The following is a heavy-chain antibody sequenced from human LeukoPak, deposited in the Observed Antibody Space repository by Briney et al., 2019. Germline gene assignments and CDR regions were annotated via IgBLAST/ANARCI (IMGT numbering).Heavy chain of an antibody. CDR3: ARAGGSSGWYRRAYNWFDP. CDR2: IYYSGST. J-gene: IGHJ5*02. Sequence: SETLSLTCTVSGGSISSSSYYWGWIRQPPGQGLEWIGSIYYSGSTYYNPSLKSRVTISVDTSKNQFSLKLSSVTAADTAVYYCARAGGSSGWYRRAYNWFDPWGQGTLVTVSS. V-gene: IGHV4-39*01. CDR1: GGSISSSSYY. D-gene: IGHD6-19*01.